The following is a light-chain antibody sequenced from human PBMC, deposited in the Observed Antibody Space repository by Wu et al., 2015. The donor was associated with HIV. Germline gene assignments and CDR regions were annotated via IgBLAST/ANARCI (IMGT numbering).Light chain of an antibody. CDR1: QSVSSY. CDR2: DTL. V-gene: IGKV3-11*01. Sequence: LSCRASQSVSSYLGWYQQKPGQAPRLLIYDTLKRATGIPARFSGSGSGTDFTLTISSLEPEDSAVYYCQQRSNWPPTFGGGTKVEIK. CDR3: QQRSNWPPT. J-gene: IGKJ4*01.